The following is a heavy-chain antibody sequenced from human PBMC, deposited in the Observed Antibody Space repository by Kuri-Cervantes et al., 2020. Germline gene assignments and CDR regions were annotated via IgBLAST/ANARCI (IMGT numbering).Heavy chain of an antibody. CDR3: ARDSEGAVAQWYFDL. D-gene: IGHD6-19*01. V-gene: IGHV4-59*01. CDR2: IYYSGST. CDR1: GGSISSYY. J-gene: IGHJ2*01. Sequence: GSLRLSCTVSGGSISSYYWSWIRQPPGKGLEWIGYIYYSGSTNYNPSLKSRATISVDTSKNQFSLKLSSVTAADTAVYYCARDSEGAVAQWYFDLWGRGTLVTVSS.